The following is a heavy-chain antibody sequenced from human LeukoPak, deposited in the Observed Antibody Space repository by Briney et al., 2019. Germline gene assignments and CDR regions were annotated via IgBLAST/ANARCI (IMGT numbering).Heavy chain of an antibody. J-gene: IGHJ4*02. CDR2: ISAYNGNT. CDR1: GYTFTSYG. D-gene: IGHD4-17*01. Sequence: GASVKVSCKASGYTFTSYGISWVRQAPGQALEWMGWISAYNGNTNYAQKLQGRVTMTTDTSTSTAYMELRSLRSDDTAVYYCARSCSFCWGTVTTDFDYWGQGTLVTVSS. V-gene: IGHV1-18*01. CDR3: ARSCSFCWGTVTTDFDY.